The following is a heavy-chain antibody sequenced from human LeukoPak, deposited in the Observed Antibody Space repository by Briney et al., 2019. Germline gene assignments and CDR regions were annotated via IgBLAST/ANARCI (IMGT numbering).Heavy chain of an antibody. D-gene: IGHD2-2*01. Sequence: QYGSDKYYVYSVKGRFTISRDNAKNSLYLQMNTLRAEDTAVYYCARDDCSSISCYHNWFDPWGQGTLVTVSS. J-gene: IGHJ5*02. CDR2: QYGSDK. V-gene: IGHV3-7*01. CDR3: ARDDCSSISCYHNWFDP.